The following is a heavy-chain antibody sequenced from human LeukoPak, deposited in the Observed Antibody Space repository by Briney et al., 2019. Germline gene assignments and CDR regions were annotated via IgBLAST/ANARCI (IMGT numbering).Heavy chain of an antibody. CDR3: ARGVAYCGGDCYRAFDI. V-gene: IGHV3-23*01. J-gene: IGHJ3*02. D-gene: IGHD2-21*02. Sequence: GGSLRLSCAASGFTFSSYAMSWVRQAPGKGLEWVSAISGSGGSTYYADSVKGRFTISRDNAKNSLYLQMNTLRAEDTAVYYCARGVAYCGGDCYRAFDIWGQGTMVTVSS. CDR2: ISGSGGST. CDR1: GFTFSSYA.